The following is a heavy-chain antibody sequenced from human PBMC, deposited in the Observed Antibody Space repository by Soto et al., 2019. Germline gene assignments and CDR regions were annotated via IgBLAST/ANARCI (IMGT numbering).Heavy chain of an antibody. CDR2: ISWNSGSI. D-gene: IGHD6-19*01. J-gene: IGHJ1*01. CDR1: GFTFDDYA. Sequence: EVQLVESGGGLVQPGRSLRLSCAASGFTFDDYAMHWVRQAPGKGLEWVSGISWNSGSIGYADFVKGRFTISRDNAKNSLYLQRNSLRAEDTALYYCAKAPSCCSGSDSQRWGQGTLVTVSS. CDR3: AKAPSCCSGSDSQR. V-gene: IGHV3-9*01.